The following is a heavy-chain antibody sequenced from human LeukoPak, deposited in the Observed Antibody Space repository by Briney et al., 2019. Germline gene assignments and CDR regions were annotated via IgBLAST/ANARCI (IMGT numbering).Heavy chain of an antibody. Sequence: PGGSLRLSCAASGFTFSDYWMHWVRQAPGKGLVWVSRINTDGTSTKYADSVKGRFTISRDNARNTVYLQMNSLRAGDTAVYYCARARYSYTGIIDYWGQGTLVTVSS. CDR3: ARARYSYTGIIDY. CDR2: INTDGTST. V-gene: IGHV3-74*01. D-gene: IGHD5-18*01. J-gene: IGHJ4*02. CDR1: GFTFSDYW.